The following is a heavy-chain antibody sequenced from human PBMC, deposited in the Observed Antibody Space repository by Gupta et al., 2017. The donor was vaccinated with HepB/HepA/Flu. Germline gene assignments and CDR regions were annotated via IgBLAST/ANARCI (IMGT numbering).Heavy chain of an antibody. CDR3: AKGDVDAALVPDFDY. J-gene: IGHJ4*02. Sequence: EVQLFESGGGLVHPGGSLLLSCAASGLPFSRYAMSWVRQAPGKGLEWVSVISGSGGYTSYADSVKGRFTISRENSKNKLFLQMKSLRAEDTAVYYCAKGDVDAALVPDFDYWGQGTLVTVSS. CDR2: ISGSGGYT. V-gene: IGHV3-23*01. CDR1: GLPFSRYA. D-gene: IGHD5-18*01.